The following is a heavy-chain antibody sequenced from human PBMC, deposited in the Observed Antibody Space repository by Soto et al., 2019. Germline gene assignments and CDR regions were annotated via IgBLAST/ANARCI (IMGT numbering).Heavy chain of an antibody. V-gene: IGHV4-59*01. CDR1: GGSISSYY. CDR2: IYYSGST. Sequence: PSETLSLTCTVSGGSISSYYWSWIRQPPGKGLEWIGYIYYSGSTNYNPSLKSRVTISVGTSKNQFSLKLSSVTAADTAVYYCARADGGYSQYYFDYWGQGTLVTVSS. D-gene: IGHD2-2*03. J-gene: IGHJ4*02. CDR3: ARADGGYSQYYFDY.